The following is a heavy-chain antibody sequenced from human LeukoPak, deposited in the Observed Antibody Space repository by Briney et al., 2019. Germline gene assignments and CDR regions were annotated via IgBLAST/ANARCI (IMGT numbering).Heavy chain of an antibody. J-gene: IGHJ5*02. V-gene: IGHV4-34*01. CDR2: INHSGST. CDR3: AREAYYDFWSGSTPYWFDP. CDR1: GGSFSGYY. D-gene: IGHD3-3*01. Sequence: SETLSLTCAVYGGSFSGYYWSWIRQPPGKGLEWIGEINHSGSTNYNPSLKSRVTISVDTSKNQFSLKLSSVTAADTAVYYCAREAYYDFWSGSTPYWFDPWGQGTLVTVSS.